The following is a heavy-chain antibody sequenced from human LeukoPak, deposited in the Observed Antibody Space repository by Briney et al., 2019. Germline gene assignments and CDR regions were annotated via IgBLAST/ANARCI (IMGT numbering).Heavy chain of an antibody. Sequence: SETLSLTCAVYGGSFSGYYWSWIRQPPGKGLEWIGEINHSGSTNYNPSLKSRVTISVDTSKNQFSLKLSSVTAADTAVYYCAPGYSSGWYVYWGQGTLVTVSS. D-gene: IGHD6-19*01. V-gene: IGHV4-34*01. J-gene: IGHJ4*02. CDR3: APGYSSGWYVY. CDR1: GGSFSGYY. CDR2: INHSGST.